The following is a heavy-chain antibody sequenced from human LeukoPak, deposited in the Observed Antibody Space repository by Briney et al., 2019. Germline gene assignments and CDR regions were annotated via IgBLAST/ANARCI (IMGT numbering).Heavy chain of an antibody. J-gene: IGHJ4*02. D-gene: IGHD6-19*01. V-gene: IGHV3-30*02. Sequence: PGGSLRLSCVASGFSFASYDIHWVRQAPDKGLEWVTFIESDGSKEYYADSVKVRFTISIDNSMNTVNVQMNSLRPEDTAVYYCAKEGSGWYYLDYWGQGTVVTVSA. CDR2: IESDGSKE. CDR3: AKEGSGWYYLDY. CDR1: GFSFASYD.